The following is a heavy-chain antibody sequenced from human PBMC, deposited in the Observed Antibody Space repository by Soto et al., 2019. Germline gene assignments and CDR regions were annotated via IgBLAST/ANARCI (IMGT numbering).Heavy chain of an antibody. D-gene: IGHD3-22*01. CDR1: GGTFSSYA. CDR2: IIPIFGTA. V-gene: IGHV1-69*01. J-gene: IGHJ3*02. CDR3: ARYYDSSGYSLCAFDI. Sequence: QVQLVQSGAEVKKPGSSVKVSCKASGGTFSSYAISWVRQAPGQGLEWMGGIIPIFGTANYAQKFQGRVTITADESTSTAYMELSSLRSEDTAVYYCARYYDSSGYSLCAFDIWGQVTMVTVSS.